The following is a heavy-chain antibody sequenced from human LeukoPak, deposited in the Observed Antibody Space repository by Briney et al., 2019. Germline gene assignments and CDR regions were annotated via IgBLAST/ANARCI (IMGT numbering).Heavy chain of an antibody. CDR1: GGTFSSYA. V-gene: IGHV1-69*05. CDR3: AISYCSSTSCYYYYYMDV. J-gene: IGHJ6*03. D-gene: IGHD2-2*01. CDR2: IIPIFGTA. Sequence: SVKVSCKASGGTFSSYAISWVRQAPGQGLEWMGGIIPIFGTANYAQKFQGRVTITTDESTSTAYMELSSLRSGDTAVYYCAISYCSSTSCYYYYYMDVWGKGTTVTVSS.